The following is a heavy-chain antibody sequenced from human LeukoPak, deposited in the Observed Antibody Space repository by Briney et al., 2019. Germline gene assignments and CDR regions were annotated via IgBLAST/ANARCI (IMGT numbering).Heavy chain of an antibody. CDR3: ARGYSGSYRGGY. CDR2: ISSSSSYI. J-gene: IGHJ4*02. Sequence: GGSLRLSCAASGFTFSSYSMNWVRQAPGKGLEWVSSISSSSSYIYYADSVKGRFTISRDNAKNSLYLQMNSLRAEDTAVYYCARGYSGSYRGGYWGQGTLVSVSS. V-gene: IGHV3-21*01. D-gene: IGHD1-26*01. CDR1: GFTFSSYS.